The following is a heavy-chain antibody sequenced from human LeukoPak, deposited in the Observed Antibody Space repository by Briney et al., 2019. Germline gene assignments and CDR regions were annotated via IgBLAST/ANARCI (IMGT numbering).Heavy chain of an antibody. CDR1: GYTFTSYD. D-gene: IGHD6-6*01. CDR3: ARGEQVYSSSSAAFDI. CDR2: MNPNSGNT. V-gene: IGHV1-8*01. J-gene: IGHJ3*02. Sequence: ASVKVSCKASGYTFTSYDINWVRQATGQGLEWMGWMNPNSGNTGYAQKFQGRVTMTRNTSISTAYMELRSLRSDDTAVYYCARGEQVYSSSSAAFDIWGQGTMVTVSS.